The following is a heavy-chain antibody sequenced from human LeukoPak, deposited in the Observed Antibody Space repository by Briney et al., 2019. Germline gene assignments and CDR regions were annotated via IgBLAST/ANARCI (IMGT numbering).Heavy chain of an antibody. Sequence: SETLSLTCTVSGGSVSSGSYYWSWIRQPPGKGLEWIGYIYYSGSTNYNPSLKSRVTISVDTSKNQFSLKLSSVTAADTAVYYCAKGAPNRLLWFGDGPRGFFHYGMDVWGQGTTVTVSS. CDR3: AKGAPNRLLWFGDGPRGFFHYGMDV. J-gene: IGHJ6*02. CDR1: GGSVSSGSYY. V-gene: IGHV4-61*01. D-gene: IGHD3-10*01. CDR2: IYYSGST.